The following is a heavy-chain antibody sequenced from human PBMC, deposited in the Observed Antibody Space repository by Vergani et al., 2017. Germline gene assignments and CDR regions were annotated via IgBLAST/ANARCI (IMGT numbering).Heavy chain of an antibody. CDR2: ISYDGSNK. Sequence: QVQLVESGGGVVQPGRSLRLSCAASGFTFSSYGMHWVRQAPGKGLEWVAVISYDGSNKYYADSVMGRFTISRDNSKNTLYLQMNSLRAEDTAVYYCAKDRLRVSGVVVIAPRFYFDYWGQGTLVTVSS. J-gene: IGHJ4*02. CDR1: GFTFSSYG. CDR3: AKDRLRVSGVVVIAPRFYFDY. V-gene: IGHV3-30*18. D-gene: IGHD2-21*01.